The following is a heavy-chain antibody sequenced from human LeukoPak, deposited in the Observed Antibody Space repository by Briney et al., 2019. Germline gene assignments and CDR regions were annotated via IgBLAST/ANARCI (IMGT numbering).Heavy chain of an antibody. D-gene: IGHD3-16*02. CDR3: ARVGDYVWGSYRSNWFDP. CDR2: IYTSGST. J-gene: IGHJ5*02. CDR1: GGFISSYY. Sequence: SETLSLTCTVSGGFISSYYWSWIRQPAGKGLEWIGRIYTSGSTHYNPSLKSRVTMSVDTSKNQFSLKLSSVTAADTAVYYCARVGDYVWGSYRSNWFDPWGQGTLVTVSS. V-gene: IGHV4-4*07.